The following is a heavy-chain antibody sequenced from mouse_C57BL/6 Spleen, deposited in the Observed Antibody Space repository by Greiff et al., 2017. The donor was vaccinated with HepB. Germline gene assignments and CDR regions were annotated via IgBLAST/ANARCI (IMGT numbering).Heavy chain of an antibody. J-gene: IGHJ3*01. Sequence: VHVKQSGPELVKPGASVKISCKASGYSFTDYNMNWVKQSNGKSLEWIGVINPNYGTTSYNQKFKGKATLTVDQSSSTAYMQLNSLTSEDSAVYYCARSFYGSSLFAYWGQGTLVTVSA. CDR3: ARSFYGSSLFAY. CDR1: GYSFTDYN. D-gene: IGHD1-1*01. CDR2: INPNYGTT. V-gene: IGHV1-39*01.